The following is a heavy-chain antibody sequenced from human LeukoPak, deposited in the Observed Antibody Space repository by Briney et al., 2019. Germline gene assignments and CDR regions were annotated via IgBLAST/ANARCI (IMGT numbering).Heavy chain of an antibody. CDR1: GFTFSSYA. D-gene: IGHD3-9*01. J-gene: IGHJ4*02. CDR2: ISGSGGST. CDR3: AKFGYADWLSHFDY. Sequence: GGSLRLSCAASGFTFSSYAMSWVRQPPGKGLEWVSGISGSGGSTNYADSVKGRFTISRDNSKNTLYLQMNSLRAEDTAVYYCAKFGYADWLSHFDYWGQGTLVTVSS. V-gene: IGHV3-23*01.